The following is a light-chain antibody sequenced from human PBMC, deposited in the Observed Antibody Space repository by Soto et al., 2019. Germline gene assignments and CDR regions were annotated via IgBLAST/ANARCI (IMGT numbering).Light chain of an antibody. CDR3: QQTYSTPRM. J-gene: IGKJ1*01. Sequence: IQMTQSPSSLSASVGDKVTITCRASQSISNYLNWYQQKPGKAPKILIYAASNLQIGVTSRFSGNGSGTDFTLTVSSVQPEDFATYYCQQTYSTPRMFGQGTKVDI. V-gene: IGKV1-39*01. CDR1: QSISNY. CDR2: AAS.